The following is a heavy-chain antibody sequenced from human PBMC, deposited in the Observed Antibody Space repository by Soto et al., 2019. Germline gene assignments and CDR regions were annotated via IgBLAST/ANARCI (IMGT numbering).Heavy chain of an antibody. D-gene: IGHD3-3*01. CDR1: GGSIISYY. CDR3: ARGERGWRGYYYGMDV. CDR2: IYYSGST. J-gene: IGHJ6*02. V-gene: IGHV4-59*01. Sequence: SSETLSLTCTVAGGSIISYYWSWIRPPPGKGLEWIGYIYYSGSTNYNPSLKSRVTISVDTSKNQFSLKLSSVTAADTAVYYCARGERGWRGYYYGMDVWGQGTTVTVSS.